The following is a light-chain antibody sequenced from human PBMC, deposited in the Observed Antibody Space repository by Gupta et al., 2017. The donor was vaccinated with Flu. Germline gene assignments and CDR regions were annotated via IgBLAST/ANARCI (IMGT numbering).Light chain of an antibody. Sequence: QTVVTQEPSFSVSPGGTVTLTCGLSSGSVSTSYYPSWYQQSPGQAPRTLIYSTNTRSSGVPDRFSGSILGNKAALTITGAQADDESDYYCVLYMGSGPRYVFGTGTKVTVL. CDR3: VLYMGSGPRYV. V-gene: IGLV8-61*01. CDR2: STN. CDR1: SGSVSTSYY. J-gene: IGLJ1*01.